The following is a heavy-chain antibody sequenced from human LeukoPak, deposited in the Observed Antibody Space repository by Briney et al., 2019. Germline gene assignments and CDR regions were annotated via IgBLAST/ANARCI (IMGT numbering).Heavy chain of an antibody. CDR1: GYTFTSYG. V-gene: IGHV1-18*01. D-gene: IGHD2-15*01. Sequence: ASVKVSCKASGYTFTSYGISWVRQAPGQGLEWMGWISAYNGNTNYAQKLQGRVTMTTDTSTSTAYMELRSLRSDDTAVYYCARDLYCSGGSCYSGYYYYYMDVWGKGTTVTISS. J-gene: IGHJ6*03. CDR2: ISAYNGNT. CDR3: ARDLYCSGGSCYSGYYYYYMDV.